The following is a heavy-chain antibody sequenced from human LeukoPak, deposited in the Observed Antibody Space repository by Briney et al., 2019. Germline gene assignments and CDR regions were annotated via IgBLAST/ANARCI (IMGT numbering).Heavy chain of an antibody. D-gene: IGHD2-21*02. CDR2: ISGNGGST. J-gene: IGHJ6*03. Sequence: PGGSLRLPCAACGFTFNGYAMHWVRQAPGKGLEYVSAISGNGGSTYYANSVKDRFTISRDNSKNTLYLQMGSLRAEDMAVYYCVRGPGVTYYYYYYMDVWGKGTTVTVSS. CDR1: GFTFNGYA. V-gene: IGHV3-64*01. CDR3: VRGPGVTYYYYYYMDV.